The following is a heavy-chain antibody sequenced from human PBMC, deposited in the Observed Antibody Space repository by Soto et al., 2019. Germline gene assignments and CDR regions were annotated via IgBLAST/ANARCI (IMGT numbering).Heavy chain of an antibody. CDR2: ISWNSGSI. J-gene: IGHJ6*02. CDR3: AKDLGYSYNYYYYYGMDV. Sequence: GGSLRLSCAASGFTFDDYAMHWVRQAPGKGLEWVSGISWNSGSIGYADSVKGRFNMSRDNAKNSLYLQMNSLRAEDTALYYCAKDLGYSYNYYYYYGMDVWGQGTMVTVSS. V-gene: IGHV3-9*01. CDR1: GFTFDDYA. D-gene: IGHD5-18*01.